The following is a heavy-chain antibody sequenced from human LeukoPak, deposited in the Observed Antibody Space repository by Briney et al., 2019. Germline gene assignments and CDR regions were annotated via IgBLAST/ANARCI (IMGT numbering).Heavy chain of an antibody. J-gene: IGHJ4*02. Sequence: GASVKVSWKASGYTFTSYGISWVRQAPGQGLEWMGWISAYNGNTNYAQKLQGRVTMTTDTSTSTAYMELRSLRSDDTAVYYCARATYYYDSSGYYHPGYFDYWGQGTLVTVSS. V-gene: IGHV1-18*01. CDR1: GYTFTSYG. D-gene: IGHD3-22*01. CDR3: ARATYYYDSSGYYHPGYFDY. CDR2: ISAYNGNT.